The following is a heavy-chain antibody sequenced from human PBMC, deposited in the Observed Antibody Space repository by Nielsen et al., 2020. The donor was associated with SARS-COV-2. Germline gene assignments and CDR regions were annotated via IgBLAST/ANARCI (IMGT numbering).Heavy chain of an antibody. J-gene: IGHJ4*02. CDR3: AASRDFFGSAGD. CDR1: GFTFNNYD. Sequence: GESLKISCAASGFTFNNYDMHWVRQATGKGLEWVSAIGTGGDTFYPGSVKGRFTISRDNAKNSLYLQMNSLRAEDTAVYYCAASRDFFGSAGDWGQGTLVTVSS. V-gene: IGHV3-13*01. D-gene: IGHD3-10*01. CDR2: IGTGGDT.